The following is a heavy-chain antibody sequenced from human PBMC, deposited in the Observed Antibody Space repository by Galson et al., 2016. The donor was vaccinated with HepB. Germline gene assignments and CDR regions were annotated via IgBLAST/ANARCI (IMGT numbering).Heavy chain of an antibody. Sequence: SLRLSCAASGFSFSYYGMHWVRQAPGKGLEWVALISYDERNTYYADSVKGRFTISRDNSKNTLSLQMNSLRAEDTAVYYCAMSGSSGNELDHWGQGTVVTVSS. CDR3: AMSGSSGNELDH. CDR1: GFSFSYYG. V-gene: IGHV3-30*03. CDR2: ISYDERNT. J-gene: IGHJ4*02. D-gene: IGHD3-22*01.